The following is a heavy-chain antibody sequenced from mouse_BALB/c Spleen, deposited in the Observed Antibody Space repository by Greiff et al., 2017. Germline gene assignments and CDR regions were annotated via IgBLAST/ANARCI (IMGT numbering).Heavy chain of an antibody. CDR1: GFSLTSYG. CDR3: ASYYYGSSSYAMDY. D-gene: IGHD1-1*01. V-gene: IGHV2-9*02. Sequence: QVQLKESGPGLVAPSQSLSITCTVSGFSLTSYGVHWVRQPPGKGLEWLGVIWAGGSTNYNSALMSRLSISKDNSKSQVFLKMNSLQTDDTAMYYCASYYYGSSSYAMDYWGQGTSVTVSS. CDR2: IWAGGST. J-gene: IGHJ4*01.